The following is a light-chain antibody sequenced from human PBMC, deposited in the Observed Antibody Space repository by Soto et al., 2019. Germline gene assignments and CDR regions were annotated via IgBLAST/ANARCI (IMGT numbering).Light chain of an antibody. CDR1: SSNIGGNS. CDR3: GSWDSSLSAYV. CDR2: DDD. Sequence: LLTVTGAPGQKVTISCSGSSSNIGGNSVSWYQQLPGTAPKLLIYDDDKRPSGIPDRFSGSKSGTSATLGITGFQTGDEADYYCGSWDSSLSAYVFATGTKVTVL. J-gene: IGLJ1*01. V-gene: IGLV1-51*01.